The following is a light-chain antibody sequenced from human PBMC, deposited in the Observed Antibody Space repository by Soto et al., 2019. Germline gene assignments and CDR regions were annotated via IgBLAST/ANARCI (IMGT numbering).Light chain of an antibody. J-gene: IGKJ5*01. CDR1: QDISHY. Sequence: DIQMTQSPSSLYASVVDTVTITFQASQDISHYLKWYQQKPGKALKLLIYDASNLHPGVPSRFRGSGSGTEFSFNLTSLQPEDVATYYCQQYDDLPITFGQGTRLEIK. CDR2: DAS. CDR3: QQYDDLPIT. V-gene: IGKV1-33*01.